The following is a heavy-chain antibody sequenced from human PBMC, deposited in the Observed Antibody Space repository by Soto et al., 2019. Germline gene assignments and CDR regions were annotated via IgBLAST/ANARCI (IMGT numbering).Heavy chain of an antibody. D-gene: IGHD3-16*02. Sequence: GGSLRLSCAASGFTFSSYAMHWVRQAPGKGLEWVALISYDGSNKYYADSVKGRFTISRDNSKNTLYLQMNSLRAEDTAVYYCAKTTFGGVIVIRPDAFDIWGQGTMVTVSS. V-gene: IGHV3-30-3*01. CDR3: AKTTFGGVIVIRPDAFDI. CDR2: ISYDGSNK. J-gene: IGHJ3*02. CDR1: GFTFSSYA.